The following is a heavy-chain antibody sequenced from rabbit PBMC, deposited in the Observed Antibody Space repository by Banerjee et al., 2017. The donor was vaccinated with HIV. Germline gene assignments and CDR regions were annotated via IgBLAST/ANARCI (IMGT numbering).Heavy chain of an antibody. CDR3: ARAPSSSGWAFNL. CDR2: IYAGSSGST. J-gene: IGHJ4*01. D-gene: IGHD4-1*01. CDR1: GFSFSSSYY. V-gene: IGHV1S45*01. Sequence: QEQLVESGGDLVKPGASLTLTCTASGFSFSSSYYMCWVRQAPGKGLEWIACIYAGSSGSTYYASWAKGRFTISKTSSTTVTLQMTSLTAADTATYFCARAPSSSGWAFNLWGPGTLVTVS.